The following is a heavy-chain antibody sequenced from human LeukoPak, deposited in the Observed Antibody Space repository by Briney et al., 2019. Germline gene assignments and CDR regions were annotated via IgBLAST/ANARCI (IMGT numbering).Heavy chain of an antibody. J-gene: IGHJ3*02. CDR1: GYTFTAYY. D-gene: IGHD5-24*01. CDR3: ARIRDGYNDAYDI. V-gene: IGHV1-2*02. Sequence: GASVKVSCRASGYTFTAYYIHWVRQAPGQGLEWMGWINPNSGDRSSAQKFQGRVTMTSDTSARTVYMELSSLRSEDTAIYYCARIRDGYNDAYDIWGQGTVVTVPS. CDR2: INPNSGDR.